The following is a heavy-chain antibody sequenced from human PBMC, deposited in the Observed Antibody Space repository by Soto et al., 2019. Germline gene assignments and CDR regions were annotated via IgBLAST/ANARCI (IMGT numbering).Heavy chain of an antibody. CDR1: GFTFSSYV. D-gene: IGHD2-15*01. V-gene: IGHV3-23*01. J-gene: IGHJ4*02. Sequence: EVQLLDSGGGSVQPGGSLRLSCAASGFTFSSYVMRWVRQAPGKGLEWVSSISGSGGSTYYTDSVKGRFTISRDNSKNTLYLQMNSLRAEDMPVYFCARGYCSGDTCYHIDYWGQGTLVTVSS. CDR2: ISGSGGST. CDR3: ARGYCSGDTCYHIDY.